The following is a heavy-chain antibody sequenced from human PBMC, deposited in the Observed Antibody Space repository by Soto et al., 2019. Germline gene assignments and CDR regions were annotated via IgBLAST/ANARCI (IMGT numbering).Heavy chain of an antibody. CDR1: GGSISSGGYY. CDR2: IYYSGST. Sequence: TLSLTCTVSGGSISSGGYYWSWIRQHPGKGLEWIGYIYYSGSTYYNPSLKSRVTISVDTSKNQFSLKLSSVTAADTAVYYCAREVPTNNWFDPWGQGTLVTVSS. CDR3: AREVPTNNWFDP. V-gene: IGHV4-30-4*08. J-gene: IGHJ5*02.